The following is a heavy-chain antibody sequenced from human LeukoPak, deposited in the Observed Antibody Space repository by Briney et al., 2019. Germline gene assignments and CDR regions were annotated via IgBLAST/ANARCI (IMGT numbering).Heavy chain of an antibody. CDR1: GGSFSGYY. V-gene: IGHV4-34*01. D-gene: IGHD3-10*01. J-gene: IGHJ4*02. Sequence: SETLSLTCAVYGGSFSGYYWSWIRQPPGKGLEWIGEINHSGSTNYNPSLKSRVTISVDTSKNQFSLKLSSVTAADTAVYYCARLVYYYGSGSYNPNIDYWGQGTLVTVSS. CDR2: INHSGST. CDR3: ARLVYYYGSGSYNPNIDY.